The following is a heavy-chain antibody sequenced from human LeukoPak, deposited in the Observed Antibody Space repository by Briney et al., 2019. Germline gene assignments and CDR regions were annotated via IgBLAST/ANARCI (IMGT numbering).Heavy chain of an antibody. Sequence: PGGSLRLSCAASGFSVSSNYMSWVLQAPGKGLEWVSVIYTGGTTYYADSVRGRFTISSDNSNNTLSLQMNSLRAEDTAVYYCARGGYSADYWGQGTLVTVSS. V-gene: IGHV3-53*01. CDR2: IYTGGTT. CDR1: GFSVSSNY. D-gene: IGHD1-26*01. CDR3: ARGGYSADY. J-gene: IGHJ4*02.